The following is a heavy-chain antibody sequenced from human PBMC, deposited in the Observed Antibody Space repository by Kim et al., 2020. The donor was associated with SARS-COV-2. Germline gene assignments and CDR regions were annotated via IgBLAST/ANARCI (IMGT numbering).Heavy chain of an antibody. CDR3: ARDHLPYYYDSSGYSSLPEAFDI. D-gene: IGHD3-22*01. CDR2: INPSGGST. Sequence: ASVKVSCKASGYTFTSYYMHWVRQAPGQGLEWMGIINPSGGSTSYAQKFQGRVTITRDTSTSTVYMELSSLRSEDTAVYYCARDHLPYYYDSSGYSSLPEAFDIWGQGTMVTVSS. J-gene: IGHJ3*02. CDR1: GYTFTSYY. V-gene: IGHV1-46*01.